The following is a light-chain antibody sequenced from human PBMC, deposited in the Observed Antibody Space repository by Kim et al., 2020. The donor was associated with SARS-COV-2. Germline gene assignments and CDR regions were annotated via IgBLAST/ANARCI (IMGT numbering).Light chain of an antibody. CDR3: QQRGNWPLT. CDR1: QSVGSS. CDR2: DTF. Sequence: LHPGERATRSGRASQSVGSSFAWYQQKPGQAPRLLIYDTFSRATGIPARFSASGSGTDFTLTISSLEPEDFAVYYCQQRGNWPLTFGQGTKVDIK. V-gene: IGKV3-11*01. J-gene: IGKJ1*01.